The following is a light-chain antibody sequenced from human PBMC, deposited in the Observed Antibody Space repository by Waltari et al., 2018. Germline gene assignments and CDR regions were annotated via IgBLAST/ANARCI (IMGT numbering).Light chain of an antibody. CDR2: EVN. J-gene: IGLJ3*02. CDR3: SSYAGTNVQWM. Sequence: QSALTQPASVSGSPGQSITISCTGTSSDVGSYDLVSWYQQHPGKVPKLMIYEVNKRTSGVSGRFAGSKSVNTASLTISGLQADDEADYYCSSYAGTNVQWMFGGGTKLTVL. V-gene: IGLV2-23*02. CDR1: SSDVGSYDL.